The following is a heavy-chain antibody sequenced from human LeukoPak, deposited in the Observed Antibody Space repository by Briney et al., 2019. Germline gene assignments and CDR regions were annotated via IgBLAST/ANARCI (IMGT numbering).Heavy chain of an antibody. V-gene: IGHV3-30*02. CDR2: IRYDGTKN. D-gene: IGHD3-22*01. Sequence: GGSLRLSCTASGFIFSSYGMHWVRQAPGKGLEWVAFIRYDGTKNYYADSVKGRFTFSRDNSKNTVYLQMNSLRAEDTAMYYCARFRVKGYYGSSAWGSYYFDYWGQGTLVTVSS. CDR3: ARFRVKGYYGSSAWGSYYFDY. CDR1: GFIFSSYG. J-gene: IGHJ4*02.